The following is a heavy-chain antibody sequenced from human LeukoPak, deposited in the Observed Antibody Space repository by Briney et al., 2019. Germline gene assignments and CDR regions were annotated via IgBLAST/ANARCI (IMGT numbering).Heavy chain of an antibody. CDR1: GGTFSSYA. J-gene: IGHJ5*02. D-gene: IGHD2-21*02. V-gene: IGHV1-69*05. Sequence: SVKVSCKASGGTFSSYAISWVRQAPGQGLEWMGGIIPIFGTANYAQKFQGRVTITTDESTSTAYMELSSLRSEDTAVYYCARTYCGGDCYSGDPTPNWFDPWGQGTLSPSPQ. CDR2: IIPIFGTA. CDR3: ARTYCGGDCYSGDPTPNWFDP.